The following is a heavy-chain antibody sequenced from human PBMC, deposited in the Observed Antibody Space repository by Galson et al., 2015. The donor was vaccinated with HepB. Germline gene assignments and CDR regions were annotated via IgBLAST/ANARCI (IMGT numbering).Heavy chain of an antibody. V-gene: IGHV3-30*18. CDR3: AKGFYGSGSYSDY. CDR2: ISYDGSNK. J-gene: IGHJ4*02. Sequence: SLRLSCAASGFTFSSYGMHWVRQAPGKGLEWVAVISYDGSNKYYADSVKGRFTISRDNSKNTLYLQMNSLRAEDTAVYYCAKGFYGSGSYSDYWGQGTLVTVSS. D-gene: IGHD3-10*01. CDR1: GFTFSSYG.